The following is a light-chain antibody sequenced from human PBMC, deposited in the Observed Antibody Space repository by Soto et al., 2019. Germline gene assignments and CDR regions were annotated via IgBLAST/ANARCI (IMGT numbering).Light chain of an antibody. Sequence: ETVMTQSPATLSVSPGERATLSCRASQSIRRTLAWFQQQPGQAPRLLIYDASKRATGIPARFSGSGSGTEFTLTISSLQSEDFAVYYCQQYNNWPRTFGQGTKVDIK. CDR1: QSIRRT. CDR2: DAS. J-gene: IGKJ1*01. V-gene: IGKV3-15*01. CDR3: QQYNNWPRT.